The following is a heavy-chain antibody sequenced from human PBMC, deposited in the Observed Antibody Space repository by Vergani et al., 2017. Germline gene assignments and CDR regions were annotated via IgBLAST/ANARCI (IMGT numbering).Heavy chain of an antibody. J-gene: IGHJ4*02. D-gene: IGHD4-11*01. CDR3: ASSSPKYHTVREDY. V-gene: IGHV3-64*01. CDR1: GFTFSSYA. Sequence: VQLVESGGGLVKPGGSLRLSCAASGFTFSSYAMHWVRQAPGKGLEYVSAISSNGGSTYYANSVKGRFTISRDNSKNTLYLQMGSLRAEDMAVYYCASSSPKYHTVREDYWGQGTLVTVSS. CDR2: ISSNGGST.